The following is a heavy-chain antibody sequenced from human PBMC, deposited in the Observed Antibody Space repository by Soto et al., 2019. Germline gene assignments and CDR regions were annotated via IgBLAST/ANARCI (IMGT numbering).Heavy chain of an antibody. V-gene: IGHV4-39*01. Sequence: ETLSLTCTVSGGSISSSSYYWGWIRQPPGKGLEWIGSIYYSGSTYYNPSLKSRVTISVDTPKNQFSLKLSSVTAADTAVYYCARRWSSWYGSYYYYGMDVWGQGTTVTVSS. CDR1: GGSISSSSYY. CDR2: IYYSGST. J-gene: IGHJ6*02. D-gene: IGHD6-13*01. CDR3: ARRWSSWYGSYYYYGMDV.